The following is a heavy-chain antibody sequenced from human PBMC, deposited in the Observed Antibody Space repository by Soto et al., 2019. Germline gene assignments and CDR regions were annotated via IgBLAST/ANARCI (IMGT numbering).Heavy chain of an antibody. J-gene: IGHJ4*02. CDR1: GFSFSDYA. CDR3: ARDWERSPTYYCYY. D-gene: IGHD1-26*01. V-gene: IGHV3-30-3*01. CDR2: ISSDGTKK. Sequence: QVQLVESGGGVVQPGRSLRLSCAASGFSFSDYAMHWVRQAPGKGLEWVAVISSDGTKKYYADSVKGRFTIFTDNSKNTLFLQMHILTAEDTAVYFCARDWERSPTYYCYYWRQGGLGTGSS.